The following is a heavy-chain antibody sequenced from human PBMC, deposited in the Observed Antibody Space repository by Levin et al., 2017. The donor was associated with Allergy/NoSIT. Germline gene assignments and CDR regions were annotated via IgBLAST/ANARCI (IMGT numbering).Heavy chain of an antibody. CDR2: MNPNSGNT. CDR1: GYTFTSYD. CDR3: ARTGRDNGNDGSVDP. V-gene: IGHV1-8*01. D-gene: IGHD1-20*01. Sequence: ASVKVSCKASGYTFTSYDINWVRQATGQGLEWMGWMNPNSGNTGYAQKFQGRVTMTRNTSISTAYMELSSLRSEDTAVYYGARTGRDNGNDGSVDPWGQGTLVTVSS. J-gene: IGHJ5*02.